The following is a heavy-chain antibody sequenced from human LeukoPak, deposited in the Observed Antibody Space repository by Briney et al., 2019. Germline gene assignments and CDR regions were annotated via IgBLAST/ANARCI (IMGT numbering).Heavy chain of an antibody. CDR3: ARLRFLEWLLSRYYYGMDV. J-gene: IGHJ6*02. CDR2: INHSGST. Sequence: SETLSLTCAVYGGSFSGYYWSWIRQPPGKGLEWIGGINHSGSTNYNPSLKSRVTISVDTSKNQFSLKLSSVTAADTAVYYCARLRFLEWLLSRYYYGMDVWGQGTTVTVSS. D-gene: IGHD3-3*01. CDR1: GGSFSGYY. V-gene: IGHV4-34*01.